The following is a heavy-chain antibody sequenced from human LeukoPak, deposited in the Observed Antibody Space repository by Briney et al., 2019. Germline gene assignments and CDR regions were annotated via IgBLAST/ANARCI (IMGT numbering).Heavy chain of an antibody. V-gene: IGHV1-2*02. Sequence: PGASVKVSCKASGYTFTGYYMHWVRQAPGQGLEWMGWINPNSGGTNYAQKFQGRVTMTRDTSISTAYMELSRLRSDDTAVYYCARGRRVASGSYLYYYYYYMDVWGKGTTVTVSS. CDR3: ARGRRVASGSYLYYYYYYMDV. D-gene: IGHD1-26*01. CDR2: INPNSGGT. CDR1: GYTFTGYY. J-gene: IGHJ6*03.